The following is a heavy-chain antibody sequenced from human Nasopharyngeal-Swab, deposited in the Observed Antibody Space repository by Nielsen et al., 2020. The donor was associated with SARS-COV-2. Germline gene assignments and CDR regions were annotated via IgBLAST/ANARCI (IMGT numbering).Heavy chain of an antibody. J-gene: IGHJ4*02. D-gene: IGHD3-3*01. V-gene: IGHV3-21*01. CDR1: GFTFSSYS. Sequence: GESLKISCVASGFTFSSYSMNWVRQAPGKGLEWVSSISSSSSYIYYADSVKGRFTISRDTAKNSLYLQMNSLRAEDTAVYYCARKSEWRRGYLDYWGQGTLVTVSS. CDR2: ISSSSSYI. CDR3: ARKSEWRRGYLDY.